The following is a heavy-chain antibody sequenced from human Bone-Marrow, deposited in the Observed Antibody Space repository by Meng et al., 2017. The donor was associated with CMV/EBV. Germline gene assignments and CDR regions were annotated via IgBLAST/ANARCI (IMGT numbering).Heavy chain of an antibody. D-gene: IGHD1-1*01. CDR2: ISAYNGNT. CDR3: ARATNWNDWFDP. CDR1: GYTCTDYG. V-gene: IGHV1-18*01. Sequence: KAYGYTCTDYGLSGVRQAPGQGLEWMGWISAYNGNTNYAQKLRGGVPMTTDTSTSTAYMELRSLRSDDTAVYYCARATNWNDWFDPWGQGTLVSVSS. J-gene: IGHJ5*02.